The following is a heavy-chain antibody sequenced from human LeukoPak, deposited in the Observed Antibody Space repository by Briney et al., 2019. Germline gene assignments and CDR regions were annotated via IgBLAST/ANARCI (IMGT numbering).Heavy chain of an antibody. CDR3: AVRQGGSYTGESDY. CDR1: GFTFSSYW. Sequence: GGSLRLSCAASGFTFSSYWMHWVRHAPGRGLMWVSRMKSDGSSTSYADSVKGRFTISRDNAKNTLYLQMTSLRAEDTAVYYCAVRQGGSYTGESDYWGQGTLVTVSS. J-gene: IGHJ4*02. D-gene: IGHD3-10*01. CDR2: MKSDGSST. V-gene: IGHV3-74*01.